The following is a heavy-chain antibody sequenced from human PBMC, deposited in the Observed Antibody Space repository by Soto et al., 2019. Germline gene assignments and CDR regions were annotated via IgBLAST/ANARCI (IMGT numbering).Heavy chain of an antibody. CDR3: ARENYDILTGYSTLDAFDI. CDR1: GGSISSGGYS. J-gene: IGHJ3*02. Sequence: NPSETLSLTCAVSGGSISSGGYSWSWIRQPPGKGLEWIGYMYHSGSTYYNPSLKSRVTISVDTSKNQFSLKLSSVTAADTAVYYCARENYDILTGYSTLDAFDIWGQGKMVTVSS. D-gene: IGHD3-9*01. V-gene: IGHV4-30-2*01. CDR2: MYHSGST.